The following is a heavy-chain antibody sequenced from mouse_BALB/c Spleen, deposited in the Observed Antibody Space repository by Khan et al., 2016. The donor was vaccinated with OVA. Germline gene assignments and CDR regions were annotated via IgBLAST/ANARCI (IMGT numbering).Heavy chain of an antibody. CDR1: GFSLTNYG. Sequence: QVQLKESGPGLVAPSQSLSITCTISGFSLTNYGVHWVRQPPGKGLEWLVLIWSDGSTTYNSALTSRMTTSKANSKSQVFFKVISLQTDDTAMYFCARQPYYHYNIMDYWGQGTSVTVSA. J-gene: IGHJ4*01. CDR3: ARQPYYHYNIMDY. CDR2: IWSDGST. D-gene: IGHD2-4*01. V-gene: IGHV2-6-1*01.